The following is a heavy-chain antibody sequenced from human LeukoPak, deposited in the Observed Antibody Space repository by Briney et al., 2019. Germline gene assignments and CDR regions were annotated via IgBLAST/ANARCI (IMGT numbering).Heavy chain of an antibody. V-gene: IGHV3-23*01. CDR3: AKQMTVSPSKRYFDY. Sequence: SGGSLRLSCAASGFTFSSYAMTWVRQAPGKGLEWVSIISGSGGITYYADSVKGRFTISRDNSKNTLYLQMNTLRAEDTAVYSCAKQMTVSPSKRYFDYWGQGTLVTVSS. CDR1: GFTFSSYA. J-gene: IGHJ4*02. D-gene: IGHD3-9*01. CDR2: ISGSGGIT.